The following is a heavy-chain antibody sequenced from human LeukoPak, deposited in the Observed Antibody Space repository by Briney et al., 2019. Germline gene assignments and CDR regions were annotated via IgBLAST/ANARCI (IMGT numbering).Heavy chain of an antibody. CDR3: AKGTTLTPDYYGTDV. D-gene: IGHD2-15*01. V-gene: IGHV3-9*01. CDR2: ISWNSGSI. CDR1: GFTFDDYA. J-gene: IGHJ6*02. Sequence: PGRSLRLSCAASGFTFDDYAMHWVRQAPGKGLEWVSGISWNSGSIGYADSVKGRFTISRDNAKNSLYLQMNSLRAEDTALYYCAKGTTLTPDYYGTDVWGQGTTVTVSS.